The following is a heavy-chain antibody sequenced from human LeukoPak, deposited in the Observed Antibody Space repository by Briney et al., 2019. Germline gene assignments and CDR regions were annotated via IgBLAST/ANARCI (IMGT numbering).Heavy chain of an antibody. CDR2: MNPNSGNT. V-gene: IGHV1-8*01. J-gene: IGHJ3*02. CDR3: ARGRLGAFDI. Sequence: ASVKVSCKASGYTFTSYDINWVRQATGQGLEWMGWMNPNSGNTGYAQKFQGRVTMTRDTSISTAYMELSRLRSDDTAVYYCARGRLGAFDIWGQGTMVTVSS. D-gene: IGHD3-3*01. CDR1: GYTFTSYD.